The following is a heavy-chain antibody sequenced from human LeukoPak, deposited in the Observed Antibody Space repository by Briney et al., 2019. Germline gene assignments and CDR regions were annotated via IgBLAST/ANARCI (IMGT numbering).Heavy chain of an antibody. Sequence: GKSLRLSCAASGFTFSSYWMSWVRQSPGKGLEWVANINQDGSENHYVDSVEGRFTISRDNAKNSVFVQMNGLRVEDTAVYYCVRAGGSSWSDFWGQGTLVTVSS. J-gene: IGHJ4*02. D-gene: IGHD6-13*01. CDR3: VRAGGSSWSDF. V-gene: IGHV3-7*01. CDR2: INQDGSEN. CDR1: GFTFSSYW.